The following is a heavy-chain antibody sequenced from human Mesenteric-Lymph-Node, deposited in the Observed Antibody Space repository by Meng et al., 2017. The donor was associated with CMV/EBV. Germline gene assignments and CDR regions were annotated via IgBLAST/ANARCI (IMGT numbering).Heavy chain of an antibody. Sequence: VPLGESGGGLVQPGGSLRLSCAASGFTVRDKYMSWVRQAPGKGLEWVCIIYRGDNTYYIDSVKDRFTVSRDNSKNTMYLQMNSLRVEDTAVYYCTGDSVSNPNLDYWGQGTLVTVSS. CDR2: IYRGDNT. J-gene: IGHJ4*02. V-gene: IGHV3-66*01. CDR3: TGDSVSNPNLDY. CDR1: GFTVRDKY. D-gene: IGHD3-10*01.